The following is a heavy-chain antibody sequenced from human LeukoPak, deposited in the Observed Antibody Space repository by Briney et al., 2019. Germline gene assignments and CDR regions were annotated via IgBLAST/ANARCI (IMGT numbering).Heavy chain of an antibody. D-gene: IGHD2-2*01. Sequence: GGSLRLSCAASGFTFSTYTMNWVRQAPGKGLEWVSSISSSSNNINYADSVKGRFTISRDNAMNSVHLQMNSLRVEDTAVYYCARGYQRPDYWGQGTLITVSS. CDR2: ISSSSNNI. J-gene: IGHJ4*02. CDR1: GFTFSTYT. CDR3: ARGYQRPDY. V-gene: IGHV3-21*01.